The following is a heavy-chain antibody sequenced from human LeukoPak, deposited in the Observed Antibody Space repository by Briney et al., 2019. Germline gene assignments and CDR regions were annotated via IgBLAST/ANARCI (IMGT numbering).Heavy chain of an antibody. CDR3: ARAGRGYCSSTSCHRDGYFDY. CDR1: GGSISSYY. Sequence: SETLSLTCTVSGGSISSYYWSWIRQPPGKGLEWIGYIYYSGSTNYNPSLKSRVTISVDTSKNQFSLKLSSVTAADTAVYYCARAGRGYCSSTSCHRDGYFDYWGQGTLVTVSS. CDR2: IYYSGST. V-gene: IGHV4-59*01. D-gene: IGHD2-2*01. J-gene: IGHJ4*02.